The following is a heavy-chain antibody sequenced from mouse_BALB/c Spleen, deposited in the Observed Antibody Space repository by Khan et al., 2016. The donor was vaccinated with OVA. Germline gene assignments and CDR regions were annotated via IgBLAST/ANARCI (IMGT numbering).Heavy chain of an antibody. CDR2: ISYSGST. V-gene: IGHV3-2*02. CDR1: GYSITSNYA. D-gene: IGHD1-1*01. J-gene: IGHJ4*01. CDR3: AGGNYYGYAMDY. Sequence: EVQLVESGPGLVKPSQSLSLTCTVTGYSITSNYAWNWIRQFPGNKLEWMGYISYSGSTNYNPSLKSRISITRDTSKNQFFLQLNSVTTEDTATYYCAGGNYYGYAMDYWGQGTSITVAS.